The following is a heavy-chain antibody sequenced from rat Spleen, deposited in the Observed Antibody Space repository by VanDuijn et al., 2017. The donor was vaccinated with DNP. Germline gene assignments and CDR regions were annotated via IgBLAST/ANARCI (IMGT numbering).Heavy chain of an antibody. CDR3: ARHVLPLRVWDY. V-gene: IGHV5-22*01. CDR2: IRYDGGST. J-gene: IGHJ2*01. CDR1: GFTFSDYY. Sequence: EVQLVESGGGLVQPGRSLKLSCGASGFTFSDYYMAWVRQAPTKGLEWVAYIRYDGGSTYYGDSVKGRFTISRDNAKSTLYLQMNSLRSEDMATYYCARHVLPLRVWDYWGQGVTVTVSS. D-gene: IGHD1-4*01.